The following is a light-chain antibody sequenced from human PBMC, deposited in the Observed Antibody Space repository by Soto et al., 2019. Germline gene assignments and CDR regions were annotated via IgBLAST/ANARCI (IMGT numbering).Light chain of an antibody. J-gene: IGKJ1*01. CDR3: QQYNNYPWT. Sequence: DIQMTQSPSTLSASVGDRVTITCRASQSISSWLAWYQQKPGKAPNLLIYKASSLESGVPSRFSGSGSGTEFNLTISSLQPDDFATYYCQQYNNYPWTFGQGTKVEIK. CDR1: QSISSW. CDR2: KAS. V-gene: IGKV1-5*03.